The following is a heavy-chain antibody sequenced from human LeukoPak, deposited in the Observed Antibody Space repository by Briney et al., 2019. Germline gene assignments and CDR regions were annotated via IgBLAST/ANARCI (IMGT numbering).Heavy chain of an antibody. CDR1: GGSISSSSYF. V-gene: IGHV4-39*07. CDR3: ARILNYYDTSGPIFDY. D-gene: IGHD3-22*01. CDR2: IYYIGST. Sequence: KPSETLSLTCTVSGGSISSSSYFWGWVRQPPGKGLEWIGNIYYIGSTYYNPSLQSRVTISVDTSNNQFSLKLSSVTAADTAVYYCARILNYYDTSGPIFDYWGQGTLVTVSS. J-gene: IGHJ4*02.